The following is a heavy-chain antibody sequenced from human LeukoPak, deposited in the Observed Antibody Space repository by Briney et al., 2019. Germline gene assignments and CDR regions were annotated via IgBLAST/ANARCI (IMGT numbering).Heavy chain of an antibody. CDR2: IYPGDSDT. J-gene: IGHJ5*02. CDR1: GYIFTSYW. CDR3: ARLSSSSFAVRRYWFDP. Sequence: GESLNISCKGSGYIFTSYWIGWVRQIPRKGLELMGIIYPGDSDTRYSPSFQGQVTISADKSISTAYLQWSSLKASDTAMYYCARLSSSSFAVRRYWFDPWGQGTLVTVSS. V-gene: IGHV5-51*01. D-gene: IGHD6-6*01.